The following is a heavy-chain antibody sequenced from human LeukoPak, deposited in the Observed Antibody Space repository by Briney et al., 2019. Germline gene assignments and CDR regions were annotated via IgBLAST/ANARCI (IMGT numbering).Heavy chain of an antibody. V-gene: IGHV3-23*01. J-gene: IGHJ6*02. CDR1: GFTFSSNA. Sequence: GGSLRLSCAASGFTFSSNAMSWIRQAPGKGLEWVSVISVSGSRAYYADFVKGRFTVSRDNSKNTVLLQMNSLRVEDTAVYYCTKDHDGMHAWGQGTTVTVSS. CDR2: ISVSGSRA. CDR3: TKDHDGMHA.